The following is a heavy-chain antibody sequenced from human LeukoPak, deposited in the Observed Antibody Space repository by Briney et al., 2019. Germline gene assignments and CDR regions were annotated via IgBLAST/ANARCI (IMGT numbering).Heavy chain of an antibody. CDR3: ASRDSWGYSNGPSGFDI. D-gene: IGHD5-18*01. CDR2: IYPGDSDT. CDR1: GYSFTSYW. V-gene: IGHV5-51*01. Sequence: GESLKISCKGSGYSFTSYWIGWVRQMPGKGLEWMGIIYPGDSDTRYSPSFQGQVTISADKSISTAYLQWSSMKASDTAMYYCASRDSWGYSNGPSGFDIWGQGTMVTVSS. J-gene: IGHJ3*02.